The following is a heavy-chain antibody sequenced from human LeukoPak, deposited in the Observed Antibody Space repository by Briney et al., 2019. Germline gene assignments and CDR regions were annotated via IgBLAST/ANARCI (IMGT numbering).Heavy chain of an antibody. J-gene: IGHJ3*02. CDR1: GFTFSSYA. CDR3: AKRGGGSYYDAFDI. V-gene: IGHV3-23*01. D-gene: IGHD1-26*01. CDR2: ISVSGGST. Sequence: PGGSLRLSCAASGFTFSSYAMSWVRQAPGKGLVWVSAISVSGGSTYYADSVKGRFTITRDNSKNTLYLQMNSLRAEDTALYYCAKRGGGSYYDAFDIWGQGTMVTVSS.